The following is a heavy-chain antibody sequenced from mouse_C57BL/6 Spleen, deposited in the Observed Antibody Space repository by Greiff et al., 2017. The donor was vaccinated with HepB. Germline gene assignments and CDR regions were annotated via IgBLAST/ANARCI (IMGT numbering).Heavy chain of an antibody. V-gene: IGHV1-9*01. J-gene: IGHJ4*01. Sequence: VQLQQSGAELVKPGASVKLSCKASGYTFTGYCMDWVKQRPGHGLEWIGKICPGSGSTNYNEKFKGKATFTADTSSNTAYMQLSSLTTEDAAIYYCAINEGEGGRGFDYWGQGTTVTVSS. CDR2: ICPGSGST. CDR3: AINEGEGGRGFDY. CDR1: GYTFTGYC. D-gene: IGHD3-1*01.